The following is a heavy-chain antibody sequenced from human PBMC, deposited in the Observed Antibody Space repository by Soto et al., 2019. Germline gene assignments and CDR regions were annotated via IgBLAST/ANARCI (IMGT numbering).Heavy chain of an antibody. CDR1: GFTFSSYG. Sequence: QVQLVESGGGVVQPGRSLRLSCAASGFTFSSYGMHWVRQAPGKGLEWVAVIWYDGSKEYYADSVKGRFTIFRDNSKNMLYLQMNSLRAEDTAVYYCARGSSGSVHYWGQGTLVTVSS. CDR3: ARGSSGSVHY. J-gene: IGHJ4*02. V-gene: IGHV3-33*01. CDR2: IWYDGSKE. D-gene: IGHD6-25*01.